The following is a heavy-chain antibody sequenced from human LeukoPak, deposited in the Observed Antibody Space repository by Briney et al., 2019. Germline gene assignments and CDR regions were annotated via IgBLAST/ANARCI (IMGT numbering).Heavy chain of an antibody. CDR3: ARDLALVRGVIVSIFDY. V-gene: IGHV1-46*01. D-gene: IGHD3-10*02. Sequence: ASVKVSCKASGYTFTSYYMHWVRQAPGQGLEWMGIINPSGGSTSYAQKFQGRVTMTRDTSTSTVYMELSSLRSEDTAVYYCARDLALVRGVIVSIFDYWGQGTLVTVSS. J-gene: IGHJ4*02. CDR2: INPSGGST. CDR1: GYTFTSYY.